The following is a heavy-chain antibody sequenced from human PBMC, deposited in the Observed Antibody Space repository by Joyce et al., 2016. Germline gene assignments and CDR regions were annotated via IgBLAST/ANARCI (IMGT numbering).Heavy chain of an antibody. D-gene: IGHD2-2*02. J-gene: IGHJ6*03. CDR3: AKSETAAISYHYMDV. CDR1: GGPFSSYA. Sequence: QVQLVQSGAEVKKPGSSVKVSCKASGGPFSSYAISWVRQAPGQGLEWMGGIIPNSGTANYAQKFQGRVTITADESTSTAYMELSSLRSEDTAVYYCAKSETAAISYHYMDVWGKGTTVTVSS. CDR2: IIPNSGTA. V-gene: IGHV1-69*01.